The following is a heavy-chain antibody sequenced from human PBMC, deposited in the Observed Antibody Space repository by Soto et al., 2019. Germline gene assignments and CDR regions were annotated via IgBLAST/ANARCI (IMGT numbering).Heavy chain of an antibody. CDR2: INPMTGAT. J-gene: IGHJ6*02. D-gene: IGHD6-13*01. CDR3: ARDRLQQSAADALDV. V-gene: IGHV1-2*06. CDR1: GYTFNNFC. Sequence: QVQLVQSGAEVKKPGASVKVSCKAYGYTFNNFCIHWVRPAPGQGLEWMGRINPMTGATKTEHNCQGIVIMTTDTATKTAYMELTSLTYDDTAVYFGARDRLQQSAADALDVWGHGTKVTVAS.